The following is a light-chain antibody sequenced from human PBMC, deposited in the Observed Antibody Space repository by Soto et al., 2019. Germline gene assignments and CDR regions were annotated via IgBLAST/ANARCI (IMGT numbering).Light chain of an antibody. CDR2: GAS. Sequence: EIVLTQSPGTLSVSPGERATLSCRASQSVSSSYLSWYQQKPGQAPRLLIYGASSRATGNPDRFSGSGSGPDFTLTISKLEPEDFAVYYCQHYDNSPTWTFGQGTKVEIE. CDR1: QSVSSSY. V-gene: IGKV3-20*01. CDR3: QHYDNSPTWT. J-gene: IGKJ1*01.